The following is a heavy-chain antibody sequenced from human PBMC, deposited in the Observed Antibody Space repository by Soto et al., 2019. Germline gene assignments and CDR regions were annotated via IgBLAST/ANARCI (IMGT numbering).Heavy chain of an antibody. V-gene: IGHV3-33*06. Sequence: QVQLVESGGGVVQPGRSLRLSCAASGFAFSTYGMHWVRQAPGKGLEWVAVIWYDGSNKYYADYVKGQFTISRDNSKNTQYLQIDSLRPEDTAVYYCTKEGPSGGRDFACWGQGTLVTVSS. J-gene: IGHJ4*02. CDR2: IWYDGSNK. CDR1: GFAFSTYG. D-gene: IGHD3-16*01. CDR3: TKEGPSGGRDFAC.